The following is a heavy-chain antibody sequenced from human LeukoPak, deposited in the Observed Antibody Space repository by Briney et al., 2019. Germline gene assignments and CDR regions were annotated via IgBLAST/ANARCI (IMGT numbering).Heavy chain of an antibody. J-gene: IGHJ4*02. CDR1: GYTFTSYA. V-gene: IGHV1-3*01. CDR2: INAGNGNT. Sequence: RASVKVSCKASGYTFTSYAMHWVRQAPGQRLEWMGWINAGNGNTKYSQKFQGRVTITRDTSVSTAYMELSSLRSEDTAVYYCARECSGWDYDYWGQGTLVTVSS. D-gene: IGHD6-19*01. CDR3: ARECSGWDYDY.